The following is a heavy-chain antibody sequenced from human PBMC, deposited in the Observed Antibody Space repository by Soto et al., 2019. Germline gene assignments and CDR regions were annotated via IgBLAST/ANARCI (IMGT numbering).Heavy chain of an antibody. CDR3: AKGSEIVEVLDY. CDR1: GFTFSSYG. CDR2: ISYDGSNK. Sequence: QVQLVESGGGVVQPGRSLRLSCAASGFTFSSYGMHWVRQAPGKGLEWVAVISYDGSNKYYADSVKGRFTISRDNFKNTLYLQMNSLRAEDTAVYYCAKGSEIVEVLDYWGQGTLVTVSS. D-gene: IGHD3-22*01. V-gene: IGHV3-30*18. J-gene: IGHJ4*02.